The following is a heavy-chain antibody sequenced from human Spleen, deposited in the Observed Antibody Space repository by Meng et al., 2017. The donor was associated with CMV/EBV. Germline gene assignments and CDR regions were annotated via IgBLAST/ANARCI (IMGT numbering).Heavy chain of an antibody. V-gene: IGHV4-61*01. CDR1: GGSIRSSSYY. D-gene: IGHD2-2*01. CDR3: ARIRRYCSSTSCQSYYYYGMDV. J-gene: IGHJ6*02. CDR2: IYYSGST. Sequence: SETLSLTCTVSGGSIRSSSYYWSWIRQPPGKGLEWIGYIYYSGSTNYNPSLKSRVTISVDTSKNQFSLKLSSVTAADTAVYYCARIRRYCSSTSCQSYYYYGMDVWGQGTTVTVSS.